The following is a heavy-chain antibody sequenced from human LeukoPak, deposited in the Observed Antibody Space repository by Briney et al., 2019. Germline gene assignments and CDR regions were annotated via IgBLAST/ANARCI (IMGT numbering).Heavy chain of an antibody. V-gene: IGHV3-48*01. J-gene: IGHJ3*02. CDR3: GRHIYPWKYADGFDI. D-gene: IGHD1-7*01. CDR1: GFTFSSYS. CDR2: ISSSSSSI. Sequence: PGGSLRLSCVASGFTFSSYSMNWVRQAPGKGLEWVSQISSSSSSIYYADSVKGRFTISRDNSKNTMYLQVNSLRAEDTAVYYCGRHIYPWKYADGFDIWGQGTMVTVSS.